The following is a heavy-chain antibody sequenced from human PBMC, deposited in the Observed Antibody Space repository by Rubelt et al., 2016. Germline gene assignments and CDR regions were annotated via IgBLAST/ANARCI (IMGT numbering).Heavy chain of an antibody. CDR1: GFTFSNCW. V-gene: IGHV3-7*02. CDR2: INQDGSEK. D-gene: IGHD7-27*01. CDR3: ARGIELTGDGGYGMDV. Sequence: EVQVVESGGGLVQPGGSLRLSCAASGFTFSNCWMSWVRQAPGKGLEWVANINQDGSEKYYADSVKGRFTISRDNSKSTLYLQMNSLRAEDTAVYYCARGIELTGDGGYGMDVWGQGTTVTVSS. J-gene: IGHJ6*02.